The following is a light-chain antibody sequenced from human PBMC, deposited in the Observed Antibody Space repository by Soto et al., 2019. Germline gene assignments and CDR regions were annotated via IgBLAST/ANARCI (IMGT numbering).Light chain of an antibody. CDR1: SSNIGAGYD. CDR2: GNN. CDR3: QSYDSGLGGPHVI. Sequence: QSALTQPPSVSGAPGQRVTISCTGSSSNIGAGYDVHWYQQLPGTTPKFLIYGNNNRPSGVPDRFSGSKSGISASLAITGLQAEDEADYYCQSYDSGLGGPHVIFGGGTQLTVL. V-gene: IGLV1-40*01. J-gene: IGLJ2*01.